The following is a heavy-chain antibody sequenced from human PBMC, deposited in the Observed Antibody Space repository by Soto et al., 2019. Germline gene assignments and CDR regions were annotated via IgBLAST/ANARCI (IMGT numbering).Heavy chain of an antibody. Sequence: PGGSLRLSCAASGFTFSSYGMHWVRQAPGKGLEWVAVISYDGSNKYYADSVKGRFTISRDNSKNTLYLQMNSLRAEDTAAYYCAKDRDTAIDYWGQGTLVTVSS. V-gene: IGHV3-30*18. CDR3: AKDRDTAIDY. CDR2: ISYDGSNK. D-gene: IGHD5-18*01. J-gene: IGHJ4*02. CDR1: GFTFSSYG.